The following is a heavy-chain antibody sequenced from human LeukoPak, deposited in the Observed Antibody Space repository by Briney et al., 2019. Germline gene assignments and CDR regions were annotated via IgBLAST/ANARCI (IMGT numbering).Heavy chain of an antibody. V-gene: IGHV3-23*01. CDR1: GFTFSSYA. Sequence: QPGASLRLSCAASGFTFSSYAMSWVRQAPGKGLEWVSAISGSGGSTYYADSVKGRFTISRDNSENTLYLQMNSLRAEDTAVYYCATTGRVTAIPACDYWGQGTLVTVSS. D-gene: IGHD2-21*02. CDR3: ATTGRVTAIPACDY. J-gene: IGHJ4*02. CDR2: ISGSGGST.